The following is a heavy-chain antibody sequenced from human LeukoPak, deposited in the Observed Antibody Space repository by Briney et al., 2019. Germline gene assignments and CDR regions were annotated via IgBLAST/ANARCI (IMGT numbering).Heavy chain of an antibody. Sequence: GASVKVSCKASGGTFSSYAISWVRQAPGQGLEWMGRIIPILGIANYAQKFRGRVTITADKSTSTAYMELSSLRSEDTAVYYCARERRWLQLGSPDFDYWGQGTLVTVSS. CDR2: IIPILGIA. J-gene: IGHJ4*02. V-gene: IGHV1-69*04. CDR3: ARERRWLQLGSPDFDY. CDR1: GGTFSSYA. D-gene: IGHD5-24*01.